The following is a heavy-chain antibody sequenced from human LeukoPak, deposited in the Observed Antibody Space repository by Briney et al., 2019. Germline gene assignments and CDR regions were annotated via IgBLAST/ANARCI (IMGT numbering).Heavy chain of an antibody. Sequence: SETLSLTCAVYGGSFSGYYWSWIRQPPGKGLEWIGYIYYSGRTYYNPSLKSRFTISLDTSKNQFSLKLSSVTAADTAVYYCARIWPDSWLDAFDIWGQGTMVTVSS. D-gene: IGHD6-13*01. J-gene: IGHJ3*02. V-gene: IGHV4-34*09. CDR3: ARIWPDSWLDAFDI. CDR2: IYYSGRT. CDR1: GGSFSGYY.